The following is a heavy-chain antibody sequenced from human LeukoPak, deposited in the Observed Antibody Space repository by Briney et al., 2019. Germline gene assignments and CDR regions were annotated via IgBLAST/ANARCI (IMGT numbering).Heavy chain of an antibody. V-gene: IGHV1-2*04. CDR3: ARPSGYSGYDYDY. Sequence: ASGXXFTXYYXXWVRQXPXQGXEWXXXINPNSGGTNYAQKFQGWVTMTRDTSISTAYMELSRLRSDDTAVYYCARPSGYSGYDYDYWGQGTLVTVSS. J-gene: IGHJ4*02. CDR1: GXXFTXYY. D-gene: IGHD5-12*01. CDR2: INPNSGGT.